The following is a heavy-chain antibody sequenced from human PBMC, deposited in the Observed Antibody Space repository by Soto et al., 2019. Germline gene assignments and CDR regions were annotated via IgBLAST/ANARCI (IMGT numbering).Heavy chain of an antibody. CDR3: ARGGSSPKVEGDGMDV. V-gene: IGHV3-7*04. CDR1: GFTFSSYW. CDR2: IKQDGSEK. Sequence: EVQLVESGGGLVQPGGSLRLSCAASGFTFSSYWMSWVRQAPGKGLEWVANIKQDGSEKYYVDSVKGRFTISRDNAKNSLYLQMNSLRAEDTAVYYCARGGSSPKVEGDGMDVWGQGTTVTVSS. D-gene: IGHD6-6*01. J-gene: IGHJ6*02.